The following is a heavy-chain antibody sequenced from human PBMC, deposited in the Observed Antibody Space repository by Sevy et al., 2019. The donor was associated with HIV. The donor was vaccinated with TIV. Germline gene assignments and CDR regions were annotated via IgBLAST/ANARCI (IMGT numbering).Heavy chain of an antibody. J-gene: IGHJ4*02. Sequence: GGSLRLSCAASGFTFSNYAIHWVRQAPGKGLEWVAVISYDGSNKYYADSVKGRFTISRDNSKNTLYLQMNSLRAEDTAVYYCARDRGPPPNYYGSASFYNDFDYWGQGTLVTVSS. CDR2: ISYDGSNK. V-gene: IGHV3-30-3*01. CDR3: ARDRGPPPNYYGSASFYNDFDY. CDR1: GFTFSNYA. D-gene: IGHD3-10*01.